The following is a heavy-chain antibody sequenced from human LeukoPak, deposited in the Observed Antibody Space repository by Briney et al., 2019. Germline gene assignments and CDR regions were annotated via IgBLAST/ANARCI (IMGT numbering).Heavy chain of an antibody. CDR2: INPNSGGT. CDR3: AGAARDDRRFDY. CDR1: GYTFTGYY. V-gene: IGHV1-2*02. D-gene: IGHD6-6*01. Sequence: ASVKASCKASGYTFTGYYMHWVRQAPGQGLEWMGWINPNSGGTNYAQKFQGRVTMTRDTSISTACMELSRLRSDDTAVYYCAGAARDDRRFDYWGQGTLVTVSS. J-gene: IGHJ4*02.